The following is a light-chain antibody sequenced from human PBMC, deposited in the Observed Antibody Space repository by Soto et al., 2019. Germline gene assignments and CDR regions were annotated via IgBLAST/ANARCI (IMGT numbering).Light chain of an antibody. CDR1: QSVGSF. J-gene: IGKJ3*01. CDR3: QHRNNWLGT. V-gene: IGKV3-11*01. Sequence: EIVLTQSPATLSLSPGERATLSCRASQSVGSFLAWYQQKSGQAPRLLIYDASNRAPGIPARFSGSGSETDFTLTISSLEPEDFAVYYCQHRNNWLGTFGPGTKVDIK. CDR2: DAS.